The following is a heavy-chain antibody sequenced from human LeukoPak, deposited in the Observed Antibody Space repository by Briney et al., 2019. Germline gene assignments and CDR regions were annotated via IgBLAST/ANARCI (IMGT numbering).Heavy chain of an antibody. V-gene: IGHV4-59*08. D-gene: IGHD5-18*01. CDR3: AAGGAAMVIRGAFDI. CDR2: IYYSGGT. CDR1: GGSISSYY. J-gene: IGHJ3*02. Sequence: SETLSLTCTVSGGSISSYYWSWIRQPPGKGLEWIGYIYYSGGTNYNPSLKSRVTISVDTSKNQFSLKLSSVTAADTAVYYCAAGGAAMVIRGAFDIWGQGTMVTVSS.